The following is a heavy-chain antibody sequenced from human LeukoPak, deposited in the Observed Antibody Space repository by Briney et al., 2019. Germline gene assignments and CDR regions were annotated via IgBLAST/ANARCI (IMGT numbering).Heavy chain of an antibody. CDR2: ISGSGGST. CDR1: GFTFSSYA. CDR3: AKVLHSSGYFDY. Sequence: GSLRLSCAASGFTFSSYAMSWVRQAPGKGLEWVSAISGSGGSTYYADSVKGRFTISRDNSKNTLYLQMNSLRAEDTAVYYCAKVLHSSGYFDYWGQGTLVTVSS. J-gene: IGHJ4*02. D-gene: IGHD3-22*01. V-gene: IGHV3-23*01.